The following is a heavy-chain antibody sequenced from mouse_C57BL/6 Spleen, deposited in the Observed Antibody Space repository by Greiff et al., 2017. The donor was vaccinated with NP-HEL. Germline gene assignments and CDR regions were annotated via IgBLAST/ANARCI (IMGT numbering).Heavy chain of an antibody. D-gene: IGHD2-10*02. CDR3: ARYGNYESAMDY. CDR1: GFTFSSYG. V-gene: IGHV5-6*01. CDR2: ISSGGSYT. Sequence: EVQGVESGGDLVKPGGSLKLSCAASGFTFSSYGMSWVRQTPDKRLEWVATISSGGSYTYYPDSVKGRFTISRDNAKNTLYLQMSSLKSEDTAMYYCARYGNYESAMDYWGQGTSVTVSS. J-gene: IGHJ4*01.